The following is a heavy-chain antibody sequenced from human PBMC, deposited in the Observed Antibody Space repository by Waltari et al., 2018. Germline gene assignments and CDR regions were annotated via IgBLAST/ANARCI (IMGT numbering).Heavy chain of an antibody. CDR3: ASYNVLAQRGAFAM. V-gene: IGHV4-61*02. J-gene: IGHJ3*02. Sequence: QVQLQESGQGLVKPSQTLSLTCTVSGGSVTTDNYYWNWIRQPAEKGLEWSGRIYNTGITTYIPSPRGRVTISVDTSKNHFSLNLKSVSAADTAVYYCASYNVLAQRGAFAMWGQGTMVIVSS. D-gene: IGHD1-20*01. CDR1: GGSVTTDNYY. CDR2: IYNTGIT.